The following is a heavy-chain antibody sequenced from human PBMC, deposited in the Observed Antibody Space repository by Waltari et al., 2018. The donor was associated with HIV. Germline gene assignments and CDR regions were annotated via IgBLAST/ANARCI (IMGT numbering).Heavy chain of an antibody. D-gene: IGHD5-18*01. J-gene: IGHJ4*02. V-gene: IGHV4-38-2*01. CDR1: GYSTSSDDY. CDR2: ASRSGST. Sequence: QVQLHESGPGMVKPSESLPLPCAVSGYSTSSDDYWGWIRQPPGKGLEWIGSASRSGSTYYSPSLKSRVTISLDTSKNQFSLKLNSVAAADTAVYYCGSGSRRGHSHGIDYWGQGTLVTVSS. CDR3: GSGSRRGHSHGIDY.